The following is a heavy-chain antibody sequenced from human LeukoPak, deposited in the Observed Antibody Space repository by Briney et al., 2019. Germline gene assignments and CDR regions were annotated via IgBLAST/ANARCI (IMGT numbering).Heavy chain of an antibody. CDR1: GGSISSSNW. Sequence: SETLSLTCAVSGGSISSSNWWSWVRQPPGKGLEWIGYIYYSGSTYYTPSLKSRVTISVDTSRNQFSLKLSSVTAADTAVYYCARERYYDSSGYYPYYGMDVWGQGTTVTVSS. V-gene: IGHV4-30-4*01. D-gene: IGHD3-22*01. J-gene: IGHJ6*02. CDR3: ARERYYDSSGYYPYYGMDV. CDR2: IYYSGST.